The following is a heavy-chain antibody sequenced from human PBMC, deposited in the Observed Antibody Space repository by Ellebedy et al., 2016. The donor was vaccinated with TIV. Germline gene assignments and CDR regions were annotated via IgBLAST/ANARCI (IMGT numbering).Heavy chain of an antibody. CDR3: ARGHSLSSSWYFLFSTGHDRIDF. CDR1: GYTFTSYD. D-gene: IGHD6-13*01. V-gene: IGHV1-8*01. CDR2: MNPNSGNT. J-gene: IGHJ4*02. Sequence: ASVKVSCKASGYTFTSYDINWVRQATGQGLEWMGWMNPNSGNTGYAQKFQGRVTMTRNTSISTAYMVLSSLRSEDTAVYFCARGHSLSSSWYFLFSTGHDRIDFWGQGTLVTVSS.